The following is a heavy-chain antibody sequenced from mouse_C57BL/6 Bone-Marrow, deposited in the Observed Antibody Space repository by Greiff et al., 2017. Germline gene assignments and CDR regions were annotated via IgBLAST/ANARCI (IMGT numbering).Heavy chain of an antibody. CDR2: IDPSDSET. V-gene: IGHV1-52*01. CDR3: ARDRDYGSSYWYFDV. J-gene: IGHJ1*03. CDR1: GYTFTSYW. Sequence: LQQPGAELVRPGSSVELSCKASGYTFTSYWMHWVKQRPIQGLEWIGNIDPSDSETHYNQKFKDKATLTVDKSSSTAYMQLSSLTSEDSAVYYCARDRDYGSSYWYFDVWGTGTTVTVSS. D-gene: IGHD1-1*01.